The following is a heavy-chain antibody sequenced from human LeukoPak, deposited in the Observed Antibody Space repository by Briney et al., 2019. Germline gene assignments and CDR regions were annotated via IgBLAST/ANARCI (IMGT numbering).Heavy chain of an antibody. D-gene: IGHD5-24*01. CDR2: ISYDGSNK. CDR1: GFTFSSYA. J-gene: IGHJ3*02. V-gene: IGHV3-30-3*01. CDR3: AGDHKGGDGADAFDI. Sequence: GGSLRLSCAASGFTFSSYAMHWVRQAPGKGLEWVAVISYDGSNKYYADSVKGRFTISRDNSKNTLYLQMNSLRAEDTALYHCAGDHKGGDGADAFDIWGHGTMVTVSS.